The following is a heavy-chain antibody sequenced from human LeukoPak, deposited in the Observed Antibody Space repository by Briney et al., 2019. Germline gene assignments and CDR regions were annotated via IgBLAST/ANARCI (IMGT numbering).Heavy chain of an antibody. D-gene: IGHD2-15*01. CDR3: ARGSGVAGGLKRPIDP. V-gene: IGHV1-2*02. CDR1: GYTFTDFF. Sequence: ASVKVSCKASGYTFTDFFLHWVRQAPGQGLEYLGWIDPNSGGSESTRNLQGRVIMTRDTSISTAYLQLSRLRSDDTAVYYCARGSGVAGGLKRPIDPWGQGNLVTVSS. J-gene: IGHJ5*02. CDR2: IDPNSGGS.